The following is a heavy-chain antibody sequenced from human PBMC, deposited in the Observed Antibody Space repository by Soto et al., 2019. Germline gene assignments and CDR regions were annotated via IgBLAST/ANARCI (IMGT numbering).Heavy chain of an antibody. CDR2: IYSGGST. CDR1: GFTVSSNY. D-gene: IGHD2-8*01. V-gene: IGHV3-53*01. CDR3: TRLDTNGPSLDV. J-gene: IGHJ6*02. Sequence: PGGPLRLSCAASGFTVSSNYMSWVRQAPGKGLEWVSVIYSGGSTYYADSVKGRFTISRDNSKNTLYLQMNSLRAEDTAVYYCTRLDTNGPSLDVWGQGTTVTVSS.